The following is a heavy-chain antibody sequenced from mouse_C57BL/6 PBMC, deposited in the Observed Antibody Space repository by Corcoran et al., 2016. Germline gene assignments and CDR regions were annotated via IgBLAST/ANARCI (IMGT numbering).Heavy chain of an antibody. V-gene: IGHV1-26*01. CDR2: INPNNGGT. J-gene: IGHJ3*01. D-gene: IGHD2-1*01. CDR1: GYTFTDYY. CDR3: AGGNYEWFAY. Sequence: EVQLQQSGPELVKPGASVKISCKASGYTFTDYYMNWVKQSHGKSLEWIGDINPNNGGTSYNQKFKGKATLTVDKSSSTAYMELRSLTSEDSAVYYCAGGNYEWFAYWGQGTLVTVSA.